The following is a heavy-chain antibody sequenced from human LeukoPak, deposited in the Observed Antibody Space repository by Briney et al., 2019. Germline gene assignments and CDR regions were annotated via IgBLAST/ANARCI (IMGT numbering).Heavy chain of an antibody. CDR3: AKRGSQGWFDP. Sequence: GGSLRLSCAASGFTFSSYSMNWVRQAPGKGLEWVSYISSSSTIYYADSVKGRFTISRDNAKNSLYLQMNSLRAEDTAVYYCAKRGSQGWFDPWGQGTLVTVSS. V-gene: IGHV3-48*01. J-gene: IGHJ5*02. CDR2: ISSSSTI. CDR1: GFTFSSYS.